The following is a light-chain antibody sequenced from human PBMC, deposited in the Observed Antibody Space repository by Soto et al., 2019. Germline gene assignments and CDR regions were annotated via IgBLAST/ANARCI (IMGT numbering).Light chain of an antibody. V-gene: IGKV1-5*03. Sequence: DIQMTQSPSALSASVRDRVTITCPASQTISSWLSWYQQKPGKAPKLLIYKASTLKSGVPSRFSGSGSGTEFTLTISSLQPDDFATYYCQHYNSYSEAFGQGTKVDIK. CDR1: QTISSW. CDR2: KAS. J-gene: IGKJ1*01. CDR3: QHYNSYSEA.